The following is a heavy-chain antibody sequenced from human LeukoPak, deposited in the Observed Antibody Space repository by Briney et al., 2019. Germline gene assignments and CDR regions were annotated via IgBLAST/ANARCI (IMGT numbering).Heavy chain of an antibody. Sequence: SETLSLTCTVSGGSISSGGYYWSWIRQPPGKGLEWIGYIYHSGSTYYNPSLKSRVTISVDTSKNQFSLKLSSVTAADTAVYYCATGTTLYYFDYWGQGTLVTVSS. V-gene: IGHV4-30-2*02. D-gene: IGHD1-7*01. CDR1: GGSISSGGYY. J-gene: IGHJ4*02. CDR3: ATGTTLYYFDY. CDR2: IYHSGST.